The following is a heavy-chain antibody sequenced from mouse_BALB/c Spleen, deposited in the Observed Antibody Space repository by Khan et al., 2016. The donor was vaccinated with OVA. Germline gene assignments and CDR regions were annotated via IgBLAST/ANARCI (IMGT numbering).Heavy chain of an antibody. Sequence: QQSGAELAKPGASVKMSCKASGYTFTNYWMHWVKQRPGQGLEWIGYINPSTDYTEYNQKFKDKATLTADKSSSTAYMQLTSLTSDDSSLYYCVNHGSSSAWFTYWGQGTLVTVSA. CDR3: VNHGSSSAWFTY. V-gene: IGHV1-7*01. J-gene: IGHJ3*01. D-gene: IGHD1-1*01. CDR1: GYTFTNYW. CDR2: INPSTDYT.